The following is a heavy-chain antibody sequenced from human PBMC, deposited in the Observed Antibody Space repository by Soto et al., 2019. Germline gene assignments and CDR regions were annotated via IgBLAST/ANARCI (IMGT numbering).Heavy chain of an antibody. Sequence: SGPTLGNPTQTLTLTFTFSGFSLSPSGGGVGWIRQPPGKALEWLALIYWDDDKRYSPSLKSRLTITKDTSKSQVVLTMTNMDPVDTATYYCAHLLRYFALVYWGQGTLVTVSS. D-gene: IGHD3-9*01. CDR1: GFSLSPSGGG. CDR3: AHLLRYFALVY. V-gene: IGHV2-5*02. J-gene: IGHJ4*02. CDR2: IYWDDDK.